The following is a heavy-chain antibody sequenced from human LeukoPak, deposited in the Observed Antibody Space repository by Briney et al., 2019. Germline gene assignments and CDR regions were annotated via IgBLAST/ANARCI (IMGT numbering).Heavy chain of an antibody. CDR1: GYTFTSYG. V-gene: IGHV1-18*01. Sequence: GASVKVSCKASGYTFTSYGISWVRQAPGQGLEWMGWISAYNGNTNYAQKLQGRVTMATDTSTSTAYMELSSLRSEDTAVYYCATDGTYYYDSSAKPSWGQGTLVTVSS. J-gene: IGHJ5*02. D-gene: IGHD3-22*01. CDR2: ISAYNGNT. CDR3: ATDGTYYYDSSAKPS.